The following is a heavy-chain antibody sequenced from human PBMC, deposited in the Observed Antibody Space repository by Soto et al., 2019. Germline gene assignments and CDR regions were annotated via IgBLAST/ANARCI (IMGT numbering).Heavy chain of an antibody. V-gene: IGHV3-23*01. CDR3: AKDPWGYTPDAFDI. CDR1: GFTFSSYA. D-gene: IGHD3-16*02. J-gene: IGHJ3*02. Sequence: GGSLRLSCAASGFTFSSYAMSWVRQAQGTGLEWVSAISGSGGSKYYEDSVKGRFTISRDNSKNTLYLQMNSLRAEDTAVYYCAKDPWGYTPDAFDIWGQGTMVTVSS. CDR2: ISGSGGSK.